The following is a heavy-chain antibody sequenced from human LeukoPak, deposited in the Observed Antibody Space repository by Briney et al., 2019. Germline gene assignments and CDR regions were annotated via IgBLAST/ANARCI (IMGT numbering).Heavy chain of an antibody. D-gene: IGHD3-10*01. J-gene: IGHJ5*02. CDR1: GFTFSSYG. Sequence: PGGSLRLSCAASGFTFSSYGMHWVRQAPGKGLEWVACIRYDGSNKYYADSVKGRFTISRDNSKNTLYLQMNSLRAEDTAVYYCAKSKMVRGVIRWFDPWGQGTLVTVSS. V-gene: IGHV3-30*02. CDR2: IRYDGSNK. CDR3: AKSKMVRGVIRWFDP.